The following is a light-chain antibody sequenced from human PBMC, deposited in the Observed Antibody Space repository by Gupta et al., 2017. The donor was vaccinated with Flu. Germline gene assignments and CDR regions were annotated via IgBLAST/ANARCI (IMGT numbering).Light chain of an antibody. CDR1: QSLSSW. CDR3: QQYESEALT. V-gene: IGKV1-5*03. J-gene: IGKJ4*01. CDR2: KAS. Sequence: DIQMTQSPSTLSAYVGDRVTITCRASQSLSSWLAWYQQKPGKAPNLLIYKASNLESGVPSRVSGSGSGTEFTLTISSMKPDDFATYYCQQYESEALTLGGGTKVEI.